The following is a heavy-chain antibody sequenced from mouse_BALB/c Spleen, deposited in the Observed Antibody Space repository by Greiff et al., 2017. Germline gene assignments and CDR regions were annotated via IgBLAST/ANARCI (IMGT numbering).Heavy chain of an antibody. CDR2: ISSGGSYT. D-gene: IGHD3-3*01. J-gene: IGHJ4*01. V-gene: IGHV5-9-4*01. Sequence: EVQVVESGGGLVKPGGSLKLSCAASGFTFSSYAMSWVRQSPEKRLEWVAEISSGGSYTYYPDTVTGRFTISRDNAKNTLYLEMSSLRSEDTAMYYCARRDPGYYAMDYWGQGTSVTVSS. CDR1: GFTFSSYA. CDR3: ARRDPGYYAMDY.